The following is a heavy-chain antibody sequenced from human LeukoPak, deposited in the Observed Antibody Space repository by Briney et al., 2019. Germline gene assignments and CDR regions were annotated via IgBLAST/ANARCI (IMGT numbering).Heavy chain of an antibody. D-gene: IGHD2-15*01. CDR2: INAGNGNT. J-gene: IGHJ5*02. CDR3: ARDLVGYCSGGSCYSWFDP. V-gene: IGHV1-3*01. Sequence: ASVKVSCKASGYTFTSYAMHWVRQAPGQRLEWMGWINAGNGNTKYSQKFQGRVTITRDTSASTAYMELSSLRSEDTAVYYCARDLVGYCSGGSCYSWFDPWGQGTLVTVSS. CDR1: GYTFTSYA.